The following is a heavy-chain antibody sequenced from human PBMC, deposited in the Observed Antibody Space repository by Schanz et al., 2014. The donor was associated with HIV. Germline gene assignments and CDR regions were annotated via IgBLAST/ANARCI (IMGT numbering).Heavy chain of an antibody. CDR1: GGSVSNDGYY. J-gene: IGHJ5*02. CDR2: INHSGST. CDR3: ARGIRRDCSSPSCNTGWFDP. Sequence: QVHLQESGPGLVKPSQTLSLTCTVSGGSVSNDGYYWTWIRQPPGKGLEWIGEINHSGSTNYNPSLRSRVTISIDTSKTQFSLKLSSVTAADTAVYYCARGIRRDCSSPSCNTGWFDPWGQGTLVTVSS. V-gene: IGHV4-34*09. D-gene: IGHD2-2*02.